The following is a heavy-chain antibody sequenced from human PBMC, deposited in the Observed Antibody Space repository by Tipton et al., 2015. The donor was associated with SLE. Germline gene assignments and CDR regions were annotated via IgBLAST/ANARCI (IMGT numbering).Heavy chain of an antibody. V-gene: IGHV3-30*04. CDR2: IRRDGSES. CDR3: AREGLPLEAPDN. J-gene: IGHJ4*02. CDR1: GFTFSSYA. D-gene: IGHD1-1*01. Sequence: SLRLSCAASGFTFSSYAIHWVRQAPGKGLEWVAVIRRDGSESYYADSVKGRVTLSRDNSKNTVYLQMNSLRTEDTAVYYCAREGLPLEAPDNWGQGTLVTVSS.